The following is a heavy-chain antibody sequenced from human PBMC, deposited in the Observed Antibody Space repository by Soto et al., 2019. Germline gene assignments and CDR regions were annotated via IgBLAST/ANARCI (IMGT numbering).Heavy chain of an antibody. D-gene: IGHD3-3*01. V-gene: IGHV6-1*01. CDR1: GYSVSSDSVA. J-gene: IGHJ5*02. Sequence: QTLSLTCAISGYSVSSDSVAWNLIRQSPSRGLEYLGRTYHRSKWYNDYAVSVKSRISINPDTSKNQFSLQLNSVTPEDTAVYYCTRGNFKNWFDPWGQGTLVTVSS. CDR3: TRGNFKNWFDP. CDR2: TYHRSKWYN.